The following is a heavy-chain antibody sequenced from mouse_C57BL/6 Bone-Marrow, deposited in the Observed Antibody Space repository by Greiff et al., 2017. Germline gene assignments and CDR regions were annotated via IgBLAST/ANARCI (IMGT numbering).Heavy chain of an antibody. J-gene: IGHJ2*01. CDR1: GYTFTSYW. D-gene: IGHD1-1*01. V-gene: IGHV1-55*01. CDR2: IYPGSGST. CDR3: ARILHYYGSSYRDY. Sequence: QVQLQQPGAELVKPGASVKMSCKASGYTFTSYWITWVKQRPGQGLEWIGDIYPGSGSTNYNEKFKSKDTLTVDTSSSTAYMQLSSLTSEDSAVXYGARILHYYGSSYRDYWCQGTTRTVSA.